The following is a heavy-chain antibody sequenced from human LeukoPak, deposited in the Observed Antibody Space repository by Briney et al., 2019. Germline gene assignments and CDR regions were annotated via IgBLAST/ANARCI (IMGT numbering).Heavy chain of an antibody. J-gene: IGHJ4*01. Sequence: GGSLRLSCAASGFTFSTSWMGWVRQTPGKGLEWVANIKQDGSGETYVDSVKGRFTVSRDNAKNSLYLQMNSLRAEDTSAYYCTRGGGDCWGQGTLVTVSS. CDR2: IKQDGSGE. CDR3: TRGGGDC. V-gene: IGHV3-7*01. D-gene: IGHD3-16*01. CDR1: GFTFSTSW.